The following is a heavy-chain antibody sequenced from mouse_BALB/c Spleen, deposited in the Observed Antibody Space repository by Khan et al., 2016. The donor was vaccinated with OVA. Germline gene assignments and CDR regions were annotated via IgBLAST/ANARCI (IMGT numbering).Heavy chain of an antibody. CDR1: GYTFTSYV. CDR3: APVGNYYVSFAY. Sequence: EVQLQQSGPELVKPGASVKMSCKASGYTFTSYVMHWVKQKPGQGLEWIGYIYPFNGDTLYNEKFKDKATLTSDKSSSTAYMELSSLTSEDSAVYFCAPVGNYYVSFAYWGQGTLVTVSA. D-gene: IGHD1-1*01. V-gene: IGHV1S136*01. J-gene: IGHJ3*01. CDR2: IYPFNGDT.